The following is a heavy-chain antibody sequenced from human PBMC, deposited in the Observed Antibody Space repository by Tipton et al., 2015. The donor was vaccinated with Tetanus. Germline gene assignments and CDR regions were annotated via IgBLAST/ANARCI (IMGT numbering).Heavy chain of an antibody. CDR1: GFTFNRYC. CDR3: ARERCFEWLGPFEP. J-gene: IGHJ4*02. CDR2: FWYDGSKQ. Sequence: SLRLSCAASGFTFNRYCMHWVRQAPGKGLEWLARFWYDGSKQYYADSVKGRFTISRDNSKNTVDLQMNNMRDEDTGVYYWARERCFEWLGPFEPGGQGTLVPVSS. D-gene: IGHD3-3*01. V-gene: IGHV3-33*01.